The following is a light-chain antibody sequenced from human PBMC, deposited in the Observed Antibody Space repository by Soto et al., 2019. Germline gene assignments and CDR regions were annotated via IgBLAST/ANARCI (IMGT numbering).Light chain of an antibody. Sequence: QSALTQPASVSGSPGPSITVSCTGTSSDVGVYNYVSCYQQHPGKAPKLMIYDVSNRPSGVANRFSCSKSGNTASLTISGLQSEEEADYNCSTYTSSSYVCGTGTKLTVL. CDR2: DVS. V-gene: IGLV2-14*01. CDR1: SSDVGVYNY. J-gene: IGLJ1*01. CDR3: STYTSSSYV.